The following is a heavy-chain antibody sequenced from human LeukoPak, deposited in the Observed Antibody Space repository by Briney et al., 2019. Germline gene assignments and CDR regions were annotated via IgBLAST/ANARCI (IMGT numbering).Heavy chain of an antibody. CDR1: GFTPSSYS. CDR2: TSSSSIYI. J-gene: IGHJ4*02. Sequence: GGTLRLSSAASGFTPSSYSTNWVPHARAKGREWVSHTSSSSIYIYDADSVKGRFTISRDNAKNSLYLQMNSLRAEDTAVYYCARGGPSIAVAGIEGDYWGQGTLVTVSS. V-gene: IGHV3-21*01. CDR3: ARGGPSIAVAGIEGDY. D-gene: IGHD6-19*01.